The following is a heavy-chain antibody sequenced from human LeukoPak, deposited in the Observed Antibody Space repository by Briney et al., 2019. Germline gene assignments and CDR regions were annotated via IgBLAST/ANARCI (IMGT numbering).Heavy chain of an antibody. CDR2: IIPIFGTA. CDR1: GATFSSYA. CDR3: ARDLTTVTPVHYMDV. Sequence: SVKLSCKASGATFSSYAISWVRQAPGQGLEWMGGIIPIFGTANYAQKFQGRVTITADKSTSTAYMELSSLRSEDTAVYYCARDLTTVTPVHYMDVWGKGTTVTVSS. D-gene: IGHD4-11*01. J-gene: IGHJ6*03. V-gene: IGHV1-69*06.